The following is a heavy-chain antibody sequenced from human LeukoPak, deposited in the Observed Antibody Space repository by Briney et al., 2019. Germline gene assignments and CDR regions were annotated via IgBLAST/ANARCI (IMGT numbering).Heavy chain of an antibody. CDR1: GFNFNNYA. CDR2: ISGNGGNT. CDR3: AKDPRSSGYFDY. V-gene: IGHV3-23*01. Sequence: PGGSLRLSCAASGFNFNNYAMSWVRQAPGKGLEWVSGISGNGGNTYYADSVKGQFTISRDNSKNTLYLQANSLRAEDTAVYYCAKDPRSSGYFDYWGQGTLVTVSS. D-gene: IGHD3-10*01. J-gene: IGHJ4*02.